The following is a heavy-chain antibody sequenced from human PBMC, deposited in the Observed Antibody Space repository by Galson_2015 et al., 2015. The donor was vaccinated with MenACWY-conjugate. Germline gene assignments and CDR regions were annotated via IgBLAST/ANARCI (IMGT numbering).Heavy chain of an antibody. CDR2: ISPIDSKT. CDR3: ARHPPGGRGMDV. V-gene: IGHV5-51*01. Sequence: QSGAEVKKPGESLPISCTASGYNFITYWIGWVRQVPGTGLEWVGLISPIDSKTRYSPAFEGRVTISADNSITTAYLQWNSLQASDTAMYYCARHPPGGRGMDVWGQGTTVTVSS. J-gene: IGHJ6*02. D-gene: IGHD1-26*01. CDR1: GYNFITYW.